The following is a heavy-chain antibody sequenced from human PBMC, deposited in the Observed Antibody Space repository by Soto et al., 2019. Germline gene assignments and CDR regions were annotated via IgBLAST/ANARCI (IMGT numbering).Heavy chain of an antibody. V-gene: IGHV1-69*01. CDR3: ARFKQQVAGWDWYFDL. CDR2: IILILGTA. CDR1: GGTFSSYA. D-gene: IGHD6-13*01. Sequence: QVQLVQSGAEVTKPGSSVKVSCTASGGTFSSYAISWVRQAPGHALEWMGGIILILGTANYGQKFQGRVTITADASTRTGYMALSSLRCEDTAVYYCARFKQQVAGWDWYFDLWGRGTLVTVSS. J-gene: IGHJ2*01.